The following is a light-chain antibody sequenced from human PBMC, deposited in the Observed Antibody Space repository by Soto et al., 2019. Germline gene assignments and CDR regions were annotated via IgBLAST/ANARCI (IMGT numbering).Light chain of an antibody. Sequence: DIVLTQSPATLSVSPGERATLSCRASQSVDKHLHWYQQKPGQAPRLLIYDASNRATGIPARFSGSGSGTDFTLTISSLEPEDFAVYYCQQRSNWPLTFGGGTKVDIK. J-gene: IGKJ4*01. CDR2: DAS. CDR3: QQRSNWPLT. CDR1: QSVDKH. V-gene: IGKV3-11*01.